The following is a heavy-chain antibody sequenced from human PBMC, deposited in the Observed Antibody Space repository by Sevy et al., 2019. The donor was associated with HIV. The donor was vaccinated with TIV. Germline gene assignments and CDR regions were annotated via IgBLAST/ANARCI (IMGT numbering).Heavy chain of an antibody. J-gene: IGHJ4*02. V-gene: IGHV1-24*01. CDR1: GYTLTELS. CDR2: FDPEDGKR. CDR3: ATTKDYYDSSGYPFDY. D-gene: IGHD3-22*01. Sequence: ASVKVSCKVSGYTLTELSMHWVRQAPGKGLEWVGTFDPEDGKRIYAQKFKGRLTMTDDTSTETAYMELNSLRSDETAVYYCATTKDYYDSSGYPFDYWGQGTQVTVSS.